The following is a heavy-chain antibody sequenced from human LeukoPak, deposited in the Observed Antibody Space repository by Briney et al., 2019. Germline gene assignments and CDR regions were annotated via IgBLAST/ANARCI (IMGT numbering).Heavy chain of an antibody. CDR1: GGSISSSLYY. CDR2: IYYSGST. D-gene: IGHD3-10*01. Sequence: SETLSLICTVSGGSISSSLYYWGWIRQPPGKGLEWIGSIYYSGSTYDNPSLKSRVTISVDTSKNQFSLKLSSVTAADTAEYYCARLPVYYFGSGAMAFDVWGQGTMVTVSS. CDR3: ARLPVYYFGSGAMAFDV. V-gene: IGHV4-39*07. J-gene: IGHJ3*01.